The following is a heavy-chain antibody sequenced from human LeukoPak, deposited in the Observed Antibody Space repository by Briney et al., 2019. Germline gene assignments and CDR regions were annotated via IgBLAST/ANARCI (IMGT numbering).Heavy chain of an antibody. V-gene: IGHV3-53*01. D-gene: IGHD6-13*01. CDR3: ARDSLYSSSALDY. CDR1: GFTVTRNY. Sequence: GGSLRLSCAASGFTVTRNYMTWVRQAPGKGLEWVSVTYSGGRTYYEDSVKGRFTISRDNSKNTLYLQMNSLRAEDTAVYYCARDSLYSSSALDYWGQGTLVTVSS. J-gene: IGHJ4*02. CDR2: TYSGGRT.